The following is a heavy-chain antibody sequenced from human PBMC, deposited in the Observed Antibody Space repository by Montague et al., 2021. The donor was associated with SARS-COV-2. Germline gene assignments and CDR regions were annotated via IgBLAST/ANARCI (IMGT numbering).Heavy chain of an antibody. Sequence: SETLSLTCTVSGGSISSYYWSWIRQPPGKGLEWIGYIYYSGSTYYNPSLKSRVTISVDTSKNQFSLKLSSVTAADTAVYYCARYSSGWRVGGIDYWGQGTLVTVSS. CDR3: ARYSSGWRVGGIDY. CDR1: GGSISSYY. CDR2: IYYSGST. D-gene: IGHD6-19*01. J-gene: IGHJ4*02. V-gene: IGHV4-59*04.